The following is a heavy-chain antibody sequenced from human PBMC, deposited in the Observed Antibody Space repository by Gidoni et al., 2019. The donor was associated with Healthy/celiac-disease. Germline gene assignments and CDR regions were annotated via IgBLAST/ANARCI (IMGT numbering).Heavy chain of an antibody. CDR1: GVTFDDYA. D-gene: IGHD5-12*01. V-gene: IGHV3-9*01. CDR2: ISWNSGSI. Sequence: EVQLVESGGGLVQPGRSLRLSCAASGVTFDDYAMHWVRQAPGKGLEWVSGISWNSGSIGYADSVKGRFTISRDNAKTSLYLQMNSLRAEDTALYYCAKEGDGYNFDYWGQGTLVTVSS. J-gene: IGHJ4*02. CDR3: AKEGDGYNFDY.